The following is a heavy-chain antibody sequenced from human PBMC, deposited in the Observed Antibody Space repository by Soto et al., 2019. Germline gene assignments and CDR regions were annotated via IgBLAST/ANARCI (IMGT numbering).Heavy chain of an antibody. CDR2: ISSSSSYI. CDR3: ARDPGYSSGWYFGWFDP. J-gene: IGHJ5*02. CDR1: GFTFSSYS. V-gene: IGHV3-21*01. Sequence: GGSLRLSCAASGFTFSSYSMNWVRQAPGKGLEWVSSISSSSSYIYYADSVKGRFTISRDNAKNSLYLQMNSLRAEDTAVYYCARDPGYSSGWYFGWFDPWGQGTLVTVSS. D-gene: IGHD6-19*01.